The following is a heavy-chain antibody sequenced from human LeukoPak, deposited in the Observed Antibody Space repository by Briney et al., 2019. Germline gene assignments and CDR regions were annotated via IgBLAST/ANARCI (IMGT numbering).Heavy chain of an antibody. V-gene: IGHV3-30*04. Sequence: GRSLRLSCAASGFTFSSYAMHWVRQAPGNGLEWVAVISYDGSNKYYADSVKGRFTISRDNSKNTLYLQMNSLRAEDTAVYYCARPDILTGYVLEYWGQGTLVTVSS. CDR3: ARPDILTGYVLEY. CDR1: GFTFSSYA. J-gene: IGHJ4*02. CDR2: ISYDGSNK. D-gene: IGHD3-9*01.